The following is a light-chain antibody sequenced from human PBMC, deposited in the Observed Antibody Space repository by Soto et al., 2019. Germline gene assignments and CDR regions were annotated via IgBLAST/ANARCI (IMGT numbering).Light chain of an antibody. J-gene: IGLJ1*01. Sequence: QSVLTQPPSASGAPGQRVTISCTGSSSNIGAGYDVHWYQQLPGTAPKLLIYGNSNRPSGVPDRFSGSKSGTSASLAITGLQAEDEADDYCQSYDSGLSGYVFGTGTKVTVL. CDR3: QSYDSGLSGYV. V-gene: IGLV1-40*01. CDR2: GNS. CDR1: SSNIGAGYD.